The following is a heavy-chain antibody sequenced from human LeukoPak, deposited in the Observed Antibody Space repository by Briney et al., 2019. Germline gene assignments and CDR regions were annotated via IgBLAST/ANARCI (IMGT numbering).Heavy chain of an antibody. CDR3: ARGSRSSSPLNFDY. CDR1: GFTFISYS. CDR2: ISSSSSYI. J-gene: IGHJ4*02. V-gene: IGHV3-21*01. Sequence: PGGSLRLSCAPSGFTFISYSMNRVRQAPGKGLEWVSSISSSSSYIYYADSVKGRFTISRDNAKNSLYLQMNSLRAEDTDVYYCARGSRSSSPLNFDYWGQGTLVTVSS. D-gene: IGHD2-2*01.